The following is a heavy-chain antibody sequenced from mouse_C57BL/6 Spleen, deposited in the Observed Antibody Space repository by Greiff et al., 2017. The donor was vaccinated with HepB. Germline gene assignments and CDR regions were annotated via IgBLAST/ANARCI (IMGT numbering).Heavy chain of an antibody. CDR3: ARRGNSSWYFDV. Sequence: PGQGLEWIGWIFPGSGSTYYNEKFKGKATLTVDKSSSTAYMLLSSLTSEDSAVYFCARRGNSSWYFDVWGTGTTVTVSS. CDR2: IFPGSGST. V-gene: IGHV1-75*01. D-gene: IGHD2-1*01. J-gene: IGHJ1*03.